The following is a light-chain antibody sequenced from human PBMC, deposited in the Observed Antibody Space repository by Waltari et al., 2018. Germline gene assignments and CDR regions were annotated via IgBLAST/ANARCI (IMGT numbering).Light chain of an antibody. CDR1: HIGTYS. V-gene: IGLV3-21*02. CDR2: DDR. Sequence: SYVLTQPPSVSLAPGQTATITCWWDHIGTYSVHWYHQKPGQAPGLVVYDDRDRPSGIPERFSGSNSGNTATLTISRVEAADEADYYCQVWDNRRDHRWVFGGGTKLTVL. J-gene: IGLJ3*02. CDR3: QVWDNRRDHRWV.